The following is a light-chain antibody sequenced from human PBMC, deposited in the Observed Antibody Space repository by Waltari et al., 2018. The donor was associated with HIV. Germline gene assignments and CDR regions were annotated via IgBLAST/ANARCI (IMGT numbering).Light chain of an antibody. CDR3: QQYYSTPRT. Sequence: DIVMNLSTDSLAVSLGERASINCKSSQSVLYSSNNKNYLAWYQQKPGQPPKLLIYWASTRESGVPDRFSGSGSGTDFTLTISSLQAEDVAVYYCQQYYSTPRTFGQGTKLEIK. V-gene: IGKV4-1*01. CDR1: QSVLYSSNNKNY. CDR2: WAS. J-gene: IGKJ2*02.